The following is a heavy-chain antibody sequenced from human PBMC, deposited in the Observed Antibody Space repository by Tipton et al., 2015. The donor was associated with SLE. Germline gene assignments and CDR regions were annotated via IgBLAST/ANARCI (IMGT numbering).Heavy chain of an antibody. CDR2: ISTNGDST. CDR3: AREFNTGVDMDYPGMDV. Sequence: LSLTCTVSGGSIGTYYWSWIRQAPGKGLEYVSTISTNGDSTYYPNSMKGRFTISRDNSKNTLYLQMGSLRAEDTAVYYCAREFNTGVDMDYPGMDVCGLGTTVTVSS. J-gene: IGHJ6*02. V-gene: IGHV3-64*01. D-gene: IGHD5-24*01. CDR1: GGSIGTYY.